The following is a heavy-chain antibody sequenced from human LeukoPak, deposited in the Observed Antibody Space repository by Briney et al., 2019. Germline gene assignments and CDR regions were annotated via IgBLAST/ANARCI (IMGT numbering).Heavy chain of an antibody. CDR2: IYHSGST. CDR1: GGSVSSYY. V-gene: IGHV4-59*02. Sequence: SETLSLTCTVSGGSVSSYYWSWIRQPPGRGLEWIGYIYHSGSTNYNPSLKSRVTMSVDTSKNQFSLKLTSLTAADSALYYCAREVVLHGYMVRGVKSGLDVWGQGTTVTVSS. D-gene: IGHD3-10*01. J-gene: IGHJ6*02. CDR3: AREVVLHGYMVRGVKSGLDV.